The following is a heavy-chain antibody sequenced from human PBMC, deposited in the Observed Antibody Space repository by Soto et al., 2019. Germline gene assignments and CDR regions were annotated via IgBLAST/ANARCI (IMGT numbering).Heavy chain of an antibody. Sequence: ASVKVSCSASCYTFTSFGVNWVRQSPGKGLEWMGLVNAYNGNTNYAQKLQGRVTMTTDTATSTAYMELRSLRSDDKEVYYCARDKVWFDPWGQGTLVTVYS. J-gene: IGHJ5*02. V-gene: IGHV1-18*01. CDR3: ARDKVWFDP. CDR1: CYTFTSFG. CDR2: VNAYNGNT.